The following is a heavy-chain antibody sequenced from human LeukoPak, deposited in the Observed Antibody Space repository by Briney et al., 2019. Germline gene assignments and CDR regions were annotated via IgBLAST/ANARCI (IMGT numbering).Heavy chain of an antibody. Sequence: GGSLRLSCVASGFSFTNYDIHWVRQAPGRGLEWVAATSLDGSTKLYTDTVRGRFIISRDNSKNTLYLQMDSLRAEDTAVYYCARDLTLGKPDYFDHWGQGTLVTVSS. D-gene: IGHD7-27*01. CDR1: GFSFTNYD. CDR2: TSLDGSTK. V-gene: IGHV3-30-3*01. CDR3: ARDLTLGKPDYFDH. J-gene: IGHJ4*02.